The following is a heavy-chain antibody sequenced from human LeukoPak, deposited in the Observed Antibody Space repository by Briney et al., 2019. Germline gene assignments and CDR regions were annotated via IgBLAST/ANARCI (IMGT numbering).Heavy chain of an antibody. CDR3: ARTERLRDYYDSSGYYRIYYYYYYYMDV. V-gene: IGHV4-34*01. CDR1: GFTFSDYY. J-gene: IGHJ6*03. CDR2: INHSGST. Sequence: GSLRLSCAASGFTFSDYYMSWIRQAPGKGLVWIGEINHSGSTNYNPSLKSRVTISVDTSKNQFSPKLSSVTAADTAVYYCARTERLRDYYDSSGYYRIYYYYYYYMDVWGKGTTVTVSS. D-gene: IGHD3-22*01.